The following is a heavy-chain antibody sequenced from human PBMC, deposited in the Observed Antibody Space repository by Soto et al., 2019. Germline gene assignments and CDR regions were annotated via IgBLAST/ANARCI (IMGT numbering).Heavy chain of an antibody. J-gene: IGHJ5*02. Sequence: PSETLSLTCTVSGGSVSSGSYYWSWIRQPPGKGLEWIGYIYYSGSTNYNPSLKSRVTISVDTSKNQFSLKLSSVTAADTAVYYCARDKAAAEWFDPWGQGTLVTVSS. D-gene: IGHD6-13*01. CDR1: GGSVSSGSYY. V-gene: IGHV4-61*01. CDR2: IYYSGST. CDR3: ARDKAAAEWFDP.